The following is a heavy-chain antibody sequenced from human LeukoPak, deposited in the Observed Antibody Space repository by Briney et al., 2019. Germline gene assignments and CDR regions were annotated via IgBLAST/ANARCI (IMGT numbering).Heavy chain of an antibody. Sequence: GGSLRLSCAASGFTFNTYSMNWVRQAPGKGLEWVSSISSSSSYIYYADSVKGRFTISRDNSKNTLYLQMNSLRAEDTAVYYCARDHLYYYDSSGYYLFDYWGQGTLVTVSS. V-gene: IGHV3-21*01. CDR3: ARDHLYYYDSSGYYLFDY. CDR2: ISSSSSYI. D-gene: IGHD3-22*01. J-gene: IGHJ4*02. CDR1: GFTFNTYS.